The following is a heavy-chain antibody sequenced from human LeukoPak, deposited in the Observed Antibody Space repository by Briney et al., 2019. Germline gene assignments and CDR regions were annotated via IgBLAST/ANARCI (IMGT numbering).Heavy chain of an antibody. J-gene: IGHJ5*01. CDR2: ISTYNGNT. CDR1: GYTFTSHG. Sequence: ASVKVSCTASGYTFTSHGISWVRQAPGQGLEWMGWISTYNGNTNYAQKHQGRAPMTTDTSTSTAYMDLRRLRSDDPAVYYSARVGQYFIGAYSCFDSWGQGTLVTLSS. D-gene: IGHD2-21*01. CDR3: ARVGQYFIGAYSCFDS. V-gene: IGHV1-18*01.